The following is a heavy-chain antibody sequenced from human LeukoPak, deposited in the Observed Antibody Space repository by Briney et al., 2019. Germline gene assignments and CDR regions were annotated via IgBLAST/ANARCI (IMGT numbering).Heavy chain of an antibody. CDR2: ISWDGGST. V-gene: IGHV3-43D*04. CDR1: GFTFDDYA. D-gene: IGHD2-2*01. J-gene: IGHJ4*02. CDR3: AKGMIVVVPAAPFDY. Sequence: GGSLRLSCAASGFTFDDYAMHWVRQAPGKGLEGVSLISWDGGSTYYADSVKGRFTISRDNSKNSLYLQMNSLRAEDTALYYCAKGMIVVVPAAPFDYWGQGTLVTVSS.